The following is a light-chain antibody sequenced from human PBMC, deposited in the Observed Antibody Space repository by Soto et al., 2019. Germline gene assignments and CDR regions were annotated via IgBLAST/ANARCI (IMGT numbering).Light chain of an antibody. V-gene: IGLV2-14*01. CDR3: SSYTSSSTRLYV. J-gene: IGLJ1*01. Sequence: QSVLAQPASVSGSPGQSITISCTGTSSDVGGYNYVSWYQQHPGKAPKLMIYEVSNRPSGVSNRFSGSKSGNTASQTISGLQAEDEADYYCSSYTSSSTRLYVFGTGTKVTVL. CDR1: SSDVGGYNY. CDR2: EVS.